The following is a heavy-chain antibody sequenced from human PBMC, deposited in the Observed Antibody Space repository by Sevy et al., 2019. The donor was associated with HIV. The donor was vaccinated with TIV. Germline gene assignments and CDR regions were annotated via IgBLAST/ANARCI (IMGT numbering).Heavy chain of an antibody. CDR2: IKEDGSVK. J-gene: IGHJ4*02. V-gene: IGHV3-7*01. CDR3: VRAIGAAGSY. CDR1: GFTFSSYW. Sequence: QLGGSLRLSCEASGFTFSSYWMSWVRQAPGKGLEWVANIKEDGSVKYYVESVKGRFTISRDNAKNSVYLQMNSLRAEDAALYYCVRAIGAAGSYWGLGTLVTVSS. D-gene: IGHD6-13*01.